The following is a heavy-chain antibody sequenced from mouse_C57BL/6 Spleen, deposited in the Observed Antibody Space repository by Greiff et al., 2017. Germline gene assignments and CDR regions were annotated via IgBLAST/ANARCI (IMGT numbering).Heavy chain of an antibody. Sequence: VQLQQSGPELVKPGASVKISCKASGYAFSSSWMNWVKQRPGKGLEWIGRIYPGDGATNYNGKFKGKATLTADKSSSTAYLQLSILSSEDSAVYFCARGIYYYGSSHYFDYWGQGTTLTVSS. CDR1: GYAFSSSW. J-gene: IGHJ2*01. D-gene: IGHD1-1*01. CDR2: IYPGDGAT. V-gene: IGHV1-82*01. CDR3: ARGIYYYGSSHYFDY.